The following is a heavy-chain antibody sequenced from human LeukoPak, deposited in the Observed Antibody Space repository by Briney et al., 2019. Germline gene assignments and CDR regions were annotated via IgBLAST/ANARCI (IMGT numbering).Heavy chain of an antibody. CDR2: ISGYSGNT. J-gene: IGHJ6*02. Sequence: ASVKVSCKPSGYSFTSYGITWVRQAPRQGLEWMGWISGYSGNTVYTQKFQGRVTLTTDTSTSTAYMELRSLSSDDTAVYFCARDFGGDNYFYHGMDVWGQGTTVTVSS. D-gene: IGHD3-10*01. V-gene: IGHV1-18*01. CDR3: ARDFGGDNYFYHGMDV. CDR1: GYSFTSYG.